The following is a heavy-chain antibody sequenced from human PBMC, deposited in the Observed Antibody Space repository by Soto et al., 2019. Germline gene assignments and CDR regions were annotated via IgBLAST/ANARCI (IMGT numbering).Heavy chain of an antibody. CDR2: LDHQGYS. CDR3: ARVTVTGYFDWLDP. D-gene: IGHD3-9*01. V-gene: IGHV4-59*01. CDR1: GAPITSNY. Sequence: PSETLSLTCSVSGAPITSNYWTWIRQPPGKGLEWIGYLDHQGYSNYSPSLRSRVSMSIDTSKNQLSLKVHSVTAADTAVYYCARVTVTGYFDWLDPWGKGTRVTSPQ. J-gene: IGHJ5*02.